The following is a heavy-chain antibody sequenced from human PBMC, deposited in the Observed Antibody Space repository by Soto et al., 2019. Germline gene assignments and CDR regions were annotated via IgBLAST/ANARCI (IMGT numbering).Heavy chain of an antibody. V-gene: IGHV1-18*01. CDR3: AKGSYPDGSCYRNDY. CDR1: GYTFTSYG. D-gene: IGHD1-26*01. CDR2: INTYSGNI. Sequence: QVQLVQSGDEVKKPGASVRVSCKASGYTFTSYGISWVRQAPGQGLEWMGWINTYSGNIHYAQQLQGRVTVTTDTSTSTAYMELRSLRSDDTAVYYCAKGSYPDGSCYRNDYWGQGTLVTVSS. J-gene: IGHJ4*02.